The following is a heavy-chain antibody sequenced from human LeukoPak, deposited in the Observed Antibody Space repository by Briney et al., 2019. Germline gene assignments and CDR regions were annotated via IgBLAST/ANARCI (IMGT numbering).Heavy chain of an antibody. V-gene: IGHV1-18*01. Sequence: ASVKVSCKTSGYTFNRYGISWLRQAPGQGLEWLAWISPYDGNTKYSDDLQGRGTLTTDTSTSTAYLELRSLRSDDTALYYCVRLRGGIYSSRDAFDNWGQGTMVTVSS. J-gene: IGHJ3*02. CDR2: ISPYDGNT. CDR3: VRLRGGIYSSRDAFDN. D-gene: IGHD6-19*01. CDR1: GYTFNRYG.